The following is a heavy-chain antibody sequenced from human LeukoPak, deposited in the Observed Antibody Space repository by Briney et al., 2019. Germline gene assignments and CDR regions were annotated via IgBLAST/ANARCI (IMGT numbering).Heavy chain of an antibody. CDR2: INPNGGGT. Sequence: ASVKVSCKASGYTFTDYYIHWVRQAPGQGLEWMGWINPNGGGTNYAQKFQGRVTMTRDTSINTAYMELSRLRSDDTAVYYCTREGRSNYVRDWFDPWGQGTLVTVSS. V-gene: IGHV1-2*02. CDR1: GYTFTDYY. J-gene: IGHJ5*02. D-gene: IGHD4-11*01. CDR3: TREGRSNYVRDWFDP.